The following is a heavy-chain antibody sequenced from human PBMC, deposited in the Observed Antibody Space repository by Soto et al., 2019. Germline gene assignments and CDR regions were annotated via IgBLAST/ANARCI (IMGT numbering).Heavy chain of an antibody. J-gene: IGHJ3*02. D-gene: IGHD2-21*02. CDR3: ASNYCGGACPHDAFDI. Sequence: QVQLVQSGAEVKKPGSSVKVSCKASGGTFSSYAISWVRQAPGQGLEWMGGIIPIFGTANYAQKFQGRVTITADESTSTAYMELSSLRSEDTAVYYCASNYCGGACPHDAFDIWGQGTMVTVSS. V-gene: IGHV1-69*01. CDR1: GGTFSSYA. CDR2: IIPIFGTA.